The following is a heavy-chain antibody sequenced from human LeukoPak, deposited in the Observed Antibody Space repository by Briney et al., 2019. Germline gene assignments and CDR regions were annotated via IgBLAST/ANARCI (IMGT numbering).Heavy chain of an antibody. Sequence: PGGSLRLSCAASGFTFSSYAMHWVRQAPGKGLEWVAVISYDGSNKYYADSVKGRFTISRDHSKNTLYLQMNSLRAEDTAVYYCARDNDYGDYPDAFDIWGQGTMVTVSS. CDR2: ISYDGSNK. CDR1: GFTFSSYA. D-gene: IGHD4-17*01. CDR3: ARDNDYGDYPDAFDI. V-gene: IGHV3-30-3*01. J-gene: IGHJ3*02.